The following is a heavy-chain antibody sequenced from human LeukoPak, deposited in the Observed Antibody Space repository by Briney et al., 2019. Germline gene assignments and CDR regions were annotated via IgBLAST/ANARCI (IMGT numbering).Heavy chain of an antibody. CDR2: ICWDSGNQ. CDR1: GFSLDDYA. J-gene: IGHJ3*02. CDR3: IKDMGFDLLKDAFHI. Sequence: PGGALRLSGLGSGFSLDDYAMHGLRQPPGKGLEGVSSICWDSGNQAYADSVKGRFTISRDNAKNSLFLQMNSLRPEDTAFYYCIKDMGFDLLKDAFHIWGQGTLVTVSS. D-gene: IGHD3-9*01. V-gene: IGHV3-9*01.